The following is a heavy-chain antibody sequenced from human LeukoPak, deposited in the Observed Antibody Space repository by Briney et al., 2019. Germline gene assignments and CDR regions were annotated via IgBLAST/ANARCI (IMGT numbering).Heavy chain of an antibody. J-gene: IGHJ4*02. CDR1: GGSISSYY. CDR3: ARVGSWSFDY. CDR2: NSNSGSI. V-gene: IGHV4-59*01. D-gene: IGHD6-13*01. Sequence: PSETLSLTCTVSGGSISSYYWSWIRQSRVKRLEWIGYNSNSGSINYNPSLKSRVTISVDTSKNQFSLRLTSVTAEDTAVYYCARVGSWSFDYWGQGTLVTVSS.